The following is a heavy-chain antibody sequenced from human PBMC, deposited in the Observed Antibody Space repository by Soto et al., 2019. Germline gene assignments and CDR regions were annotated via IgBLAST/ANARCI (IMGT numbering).Heavy chain of an antibody. D-gene: IGHD2-15*01. CDR2: IYYSGST. CDR3: ARGGYYYYGMDV. CDR1: GGSISSGGYY. Sequence: TLSLNCPVSGGSISSGGYYWSWIRQHPGKGLEWIGYIYYSGSTYYNPSLKSRVTISVDTSKNQFSLKLSSVTAADTAVYYCARGGYYYYGMDVWGQGTTVTVSS. V-gene: IGHV4-31*03. J-gene: IGHJ6*02.